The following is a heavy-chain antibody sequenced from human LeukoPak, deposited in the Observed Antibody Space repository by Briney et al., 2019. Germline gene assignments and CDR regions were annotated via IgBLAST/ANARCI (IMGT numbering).Heavy chain of an antibody. V-gene: IGHV1-2*02. J-gene: IGHJ4*02. CDR2: IQSDSGDT. CDR3: ARDLTGDLYTFFDY. D-gene: IGHD3-16*02. Sequence: ASVKVSCKTTGYTFTGYHLHWVRQAPGQGLQWMAWIQSDSGDTNYAQKFQGRVTVTRDKFTRTSYIEVDRLSSDDTAVYYCARDLTGDLYTFFDYWGQGTLVTVSS. CDR1: GYTFTGYH.